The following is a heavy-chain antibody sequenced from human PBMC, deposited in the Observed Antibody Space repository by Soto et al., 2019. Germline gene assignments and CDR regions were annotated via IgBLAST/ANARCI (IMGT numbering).Heavy chain of an antibody. CDR3: ARVGSVPGLAPVGTSDD. J-gene: IGHJ4*02. D-gene: IGHD6-19*01. Sequence: PSETLSLTCTVSGRTFSINADFWYLAWIRQPPGKGLEWIGSIDNGGNTYYNPPLKSRVIISADTSKNQFSLSLNSVTAADTAVYYCARVGSVPGLAPVGTSDDWGQGTLVTVPS. CDR2: IDNGGNT. CDR1: GRTFSINADF. V-gene: IGHV4-39*07.